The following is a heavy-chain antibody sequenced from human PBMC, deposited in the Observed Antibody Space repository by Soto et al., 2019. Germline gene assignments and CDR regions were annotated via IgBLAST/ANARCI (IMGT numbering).Heavy chain of an antibody. CDR2: IYYSGST. CDR1: GGSISSYY. J-gene: IGHJ3*02. V-gene: IGHV4-59*01. CDR3: ARVRTYCSGGSGYGDAFDI. Sequence: SETLFLTCTVSGGSISSYYWSWIRQPPGKKLEWIGYIYYSGSTNYNPSLKSRVTISVDTSKNQFSLKLSSVTAADTAAYYCARVRTYCSGGSGYGDAFDIWRKGKMVPVSS. D-gene: IGHD2-15*01.